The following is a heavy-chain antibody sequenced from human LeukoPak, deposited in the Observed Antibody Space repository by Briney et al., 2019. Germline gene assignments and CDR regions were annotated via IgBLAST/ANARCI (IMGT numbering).Heavy chain of an antibody. CDR3: ARGRRLEWLPFNWFDP. Sequence: SETLSLTCAVYGGSFSGYYWSWIRQPPGKGLEWIGEINHSGSTNYNPSLKSRVTISVDTSKNQFSLKLSSVTAADTAVYYCARGRRLEWLPFNWFDPWGQGTLVTVSS. J-gene: IGHJ5*02. D-gene: IGHD3-3*01. V-gene: IGHV4-34*01. CDR2: INHSGST. CDR1: GGSFSGYY.